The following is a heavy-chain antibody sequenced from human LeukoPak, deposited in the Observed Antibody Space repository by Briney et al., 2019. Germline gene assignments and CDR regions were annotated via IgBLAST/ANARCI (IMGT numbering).Heavy chain of an antibody. J-gene: IGHJ4*02. D-gene: IGHD6-13*01. CDR2: IRYDGGNQ. CDR1: GFTFSSSG. Sequence: GGSLRLSCAASGFTFSSSGMHWVRQTPGKGLECVAFIRYDGGNQYYTDSVKGRFTSSRDNSKNTIYLQMNSLRAEDTAVYYCAKDLRSRIAAAGAPDYWGQGTLVTVSS. CDR3: AKDLRSRIAAAGAPDY. V-gene: IGHV3-30*02.